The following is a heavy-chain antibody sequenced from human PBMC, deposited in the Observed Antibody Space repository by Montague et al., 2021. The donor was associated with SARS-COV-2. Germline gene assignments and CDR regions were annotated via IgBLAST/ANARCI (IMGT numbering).Heavy chain of an antibody. CDR2: TYYRSKWYN. Sequence: CAISGDSVSSNSAAWNWIRQSPSRGLEWLGRTYYRSKWYNNYALSVKSRITINPDTSKNQFSLQLNSVTPEDTAVYYCARSVGASSSSWPLPPHFDYWGQGTRATVSS. V-gene: IGHV6-1*01. D-gene: IGHD6-13*01. CDR1: GDSVSSNSAA. J-gene: IGHJ4*02. CDR3: ARSVGASSSSWPLPPHFDY.